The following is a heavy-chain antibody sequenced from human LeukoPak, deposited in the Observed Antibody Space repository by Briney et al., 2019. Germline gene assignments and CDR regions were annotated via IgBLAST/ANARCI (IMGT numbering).Heavy chain of an antibody. J-gene: IGHJ6*02. Sequence: PSETLSLTCAVSGGSISSGGYSWSWLRQPPGTGLEWIGYIYNSGSTYYNPSLKSRVAISVDRSKNQFSLKLSSVTAADTAVYYCARGRYCSSTSCYRRGYYYYGMDVWGQGTTVTVSS. CDR3: ARGRYCSSTSCYRRGYYYYGMDV. D-gene: IGHD2-2*02. CDR2: IYNSGST. V-gene: IGHV4-30-2*01. CDR1: GGSISSGGYS.